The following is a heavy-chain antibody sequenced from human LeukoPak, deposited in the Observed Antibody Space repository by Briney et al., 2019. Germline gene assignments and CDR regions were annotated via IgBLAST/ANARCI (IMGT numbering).Heavy chain of an antibody. D-gene: IGHD2-21*01. Sequence: GGSLRLSCAASGFTFNNYDMHWVRLVTGKGLEWVSSIGTTGDTHYSDSVKGRFTISRDNAKNSVYLQMNSLRAGDTAVYYCTREKAYCGTKCYYDYWGQGTQVTVSS. V-gene: IGHV3-13*01. J-gene: IGHJ4*02. CDR3: TREKAYCGTKCYYDY. CDR1: GFTFNNYD. CDR2: IGTTGDT.